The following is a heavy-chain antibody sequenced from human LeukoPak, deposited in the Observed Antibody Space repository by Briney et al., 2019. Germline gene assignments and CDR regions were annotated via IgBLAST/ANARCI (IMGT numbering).Heavy chain of an antibody. CDR3: ARVLSQYNWNSYDY. J-gene: IGHJ4*02. V-gene: IGHV1-8*01. D-gene: IGHD1-1*01. Sequence: ASVKVSCKTSGYTFTNYGINWVRQATGQGLEWMGWMNPNSGNTGYAQKFQGRVTMTRNTSISTAYMELSSLRSEDTAVYYCARVLSQYNWNSYDYWGQGTLVTVSS. CDR2: MNPNSGNT. CDR1: GYTFTNYG.